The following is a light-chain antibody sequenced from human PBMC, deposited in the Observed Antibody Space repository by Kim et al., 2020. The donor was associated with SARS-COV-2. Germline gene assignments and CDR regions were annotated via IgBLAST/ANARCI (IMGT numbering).Light chain of an antibody. CDR2: KAS. CDR1: QSISSW. Sequence: ASVGDRVTITCRASQSISSWLAWYQQKPGKAPKLLIYKASSLDSEAPLRFSGSGSGTDFTLTISSLHPDDFATYYCQQYSSYSLTFGQGTKVDIK. CDR3: QQYSSYSLT. V-gene: IGKV1-5*03. J-gene: IGKJ1*01.